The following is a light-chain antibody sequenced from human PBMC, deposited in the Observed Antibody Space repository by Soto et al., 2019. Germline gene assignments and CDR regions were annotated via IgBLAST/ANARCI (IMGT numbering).Light chain of an antibody. CDR1: QSVSSTS. J-gene: IGKJ2*01. CDR2: GAS. Sequence: EIVLTQSPGTLSLSPGERATLSCRASQSVSSTSLAWYQQKPGPAPRLLIYGASSRATRHPDRFSGSASGTDFTLTISRLEPEDLAVYYCQQYGRSQYTCGQRTKLEIE. CDR3: QQYGRSQYT. V-gene: IGKV3-20*01.